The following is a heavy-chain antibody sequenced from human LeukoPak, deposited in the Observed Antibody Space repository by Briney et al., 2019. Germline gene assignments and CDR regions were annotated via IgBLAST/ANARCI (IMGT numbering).Heavy chain of an antibody. CDR2: IIGGGGST. CDR3: AKVLGEGVPYQLPHDAFDI. Sequence: GGSLRLSCAASGFTFSSYAMSWDRPAQGNGLEWISAIIGGGGSTYYADSVKGRFTISRDNSKNTLYLQMNSLRAEDTAVYYCAKVLGEGVPYQLPHDAFDIWGQGTMVTVSS. J-gene: IGHJ3*02. CDR1: GFTFSSYA. V-gene: IGHV3-23*01. D-gene: IGHD2-2*01.